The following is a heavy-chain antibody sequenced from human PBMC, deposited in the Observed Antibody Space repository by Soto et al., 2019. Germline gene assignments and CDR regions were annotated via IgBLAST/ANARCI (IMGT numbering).Heavy chain of an antibody. CDR1: GFSLTTRGVG. V-gene: IGHV2-5*02. CDR3: AHIKNYYQYGCFDP. D-gene: IGHD3-16*01. CDR2: IYWDDDK. Sequence: QITLKESGPTLVKPTQTLTLTCTFSGFSLTTRGVGVGWIRQPPGKALECLALIYWDDDKRYSPSLQSRLSITKDTSKNQVVLTMTTVDTVDTAKYYCAHIKNYYQYGCFDPWGQGTLVSV. J-gene: IGHJ5*02.